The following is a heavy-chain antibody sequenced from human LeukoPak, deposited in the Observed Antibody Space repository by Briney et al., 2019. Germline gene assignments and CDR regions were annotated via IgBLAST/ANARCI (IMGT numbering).Heavy chain of an antibody. CDR2: IRQDGSET. J-gene: IGHJ4*02. Sequence: GGSLRLSCAASGFTFSSYWMSWVRQAPGKGLEWVANIRQDGSETYYADSVKGRFTISRDDSKNTLYLQMNSLRAEDTAVYYCAKEMGATNYFEYWGQGTLVTVSS. V-gene: IGHV3-7*01. CDR3: AKEMGATNYFEY. D-gene: IGHD1-26*01. CDR1: GFTFSSYW.